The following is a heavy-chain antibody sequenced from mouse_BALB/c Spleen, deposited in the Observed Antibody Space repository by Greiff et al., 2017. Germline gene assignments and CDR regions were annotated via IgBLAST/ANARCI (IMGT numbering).Heavy chain of an antibody. CDR3: ARQDYDYDRFAY. CDR1: GYSITSDYA. CDR2: ISYSGST. Sequence: VQLKESGPGLVKPSQSLSLTCTVTGYSITSDYAWNWIRQFPGNKLEWMGYISYSGSTSYNPSLKSRISITRDTSKNQFFLQLNSVTTEDTATYYCARQDYDYDRFAYWGQGTLVTVSA. D-gene: IGHD2-4*01. V-gene: IGHV3-2*02. J-gene: IGHJ3*01.